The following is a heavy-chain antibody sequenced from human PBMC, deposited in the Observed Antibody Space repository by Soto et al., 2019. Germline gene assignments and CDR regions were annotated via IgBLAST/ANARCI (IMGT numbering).Heavy chain of an antibody. CDR2: ISGSGGST. V-gene: IGHV3-23*01. J-gene: IGHJ5*02. Sequence: GGSLRLSCAASGFTFSSYAMSWVRQAPGKGLEWVSAISGSGGSTYYADSVKGRFTISRDNSKNTLYLQMNSLRAEDTAVYYCAKYRAVCGSSTSCYGPNWFDPWGQGTLVTVSS. CDR3: AKYRAVCGSSTSCYGPNWFDP. CDR1: GFTFSSYA. D-gene: IGHD2-2*01.